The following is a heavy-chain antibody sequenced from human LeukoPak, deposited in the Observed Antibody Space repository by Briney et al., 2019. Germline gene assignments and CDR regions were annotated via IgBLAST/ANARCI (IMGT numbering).Heavy chain of an antibody. Sequence: ASVNVSCKASGYTFSGYYIHWVRQAPGQGLGWMGWIYPNSGGTNYAQKFQGRVTMTRDTSINTAYMELSRLRSDDTVVYYCARQTTHYYFDFWGQGTLVTVSS. J-gene: IGHJ4*02. CDR2: IYPNSGGT. CDR3: ARQTTHYYFDF. D-gene: IGHD4-17*01. CDR1: GYTFSGYY. V-gene: IGHV1-2*02.